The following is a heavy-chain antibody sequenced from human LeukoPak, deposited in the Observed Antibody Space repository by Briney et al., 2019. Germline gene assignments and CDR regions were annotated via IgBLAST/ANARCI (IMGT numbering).Heavy chain of an antibody. D-gene: IGHD5-12*01. Sequence: GGSLRLSCAASGFTFSSYAMHWVRQAPGRGLEWVAVITYDGSNKYYADSVKGRFTISRDNSKNTLYLQMNSLRAEDTAVYYCARDGLDSAYDYGYCGQGPLVTVSS. CDR1: GFTFSSYA. CDR3: ARDGLDSAYDYGY. J-gene: IGHJ4*02. V-gene: IGHV3-30-3*01. CDR2: ITYDGSNK.